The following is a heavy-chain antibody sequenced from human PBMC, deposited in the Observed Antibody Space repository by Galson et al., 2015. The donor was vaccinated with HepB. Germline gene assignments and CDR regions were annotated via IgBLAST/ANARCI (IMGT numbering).Heavy chain of an antibody. CDR3: AREDCSSSSCYPGAY. CDR2: ISAYNGNT. CDR1: GYTFTSYG. J-gene: IGHJ4*02. Sequence: QSGAEVKKPGASVKVSCKASGYTFTSYGISWVRQAPGQGLEWMGWISAYNGNTNYARKLQGRVTMTTDTSTSTAYMEVRSLRSDDTAVYYCAREDCSSSSCYPGAYWGQGTLVTVS. D-gene: IGHD2-2*01. V-gene: IGHV1-18*04.